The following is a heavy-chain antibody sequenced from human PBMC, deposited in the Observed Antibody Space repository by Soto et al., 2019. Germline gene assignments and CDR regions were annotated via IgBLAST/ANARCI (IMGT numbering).Heavy chain of an antibody. CDR1: GFIVTTNY. J-gene: IGHJ4*01. CDR3: VSRIPCWVFDY. D-gene: IGHD2-21*01. Sequence: EVQLVESGGGLVQPGRSLRLSCLASGFIVTTNYMYWFRQAPGKGLEWVSAMSSGGDIHYADSVQGRFTISRDTSENTVYLQLDNLRAEDTAVYFCVSRIPCWVFDYWCQGTPVTVSS. V-gene: IGHV3-53*01. CDR2: MSSGGDI.